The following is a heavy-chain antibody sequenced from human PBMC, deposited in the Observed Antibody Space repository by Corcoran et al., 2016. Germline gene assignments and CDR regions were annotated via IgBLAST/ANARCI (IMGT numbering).Heavy chain of an antibody. J-gene: IGHJ6*02. CDR2: MNPNSGNT. CDR3: ARGTSIVVVTAVYYYYGMDV. D-gene: IGHD2-2*01. V-gene: IGHV1-8*01. Sequence: QVQLVQSGAEVKKPGASVKVSCKASGYTFTSYDINWVRQATGQGLEWMGWMNPNSGNTGYAQKIQGRVTMTRNTSISTAYMELSSLRSEDTAGYYCARGTSIVVVTAVYYYYGMDVWGQGTTVTVSS. CDR1: GYTFTSYD.